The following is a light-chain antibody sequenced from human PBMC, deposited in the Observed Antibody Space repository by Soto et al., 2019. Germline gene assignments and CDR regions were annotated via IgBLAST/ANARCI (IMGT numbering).Light chain of an antibody. V-gene: IGLV2-14*01. CDR2: EVN. J-gene: IGLJ1*01. CDR1: SSDVGGYNY. CDR3: TSFTSSSTYV. Sequence: QSALTQPASVSGSPGQSITISCTGTSSDVGGYNYVSWYQQHPDKAPKLMIYEVNNRPSGVSTRFSGSKSGNTASLTISGLQAEDEAGYYCTSFTSSSTYVFGTGTKLTVL.